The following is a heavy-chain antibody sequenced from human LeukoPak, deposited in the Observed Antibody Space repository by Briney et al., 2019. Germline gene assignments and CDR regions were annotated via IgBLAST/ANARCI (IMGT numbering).Heavy chain of an antibody. D-gene: IGHD2-21*02. Sequence: ASVKVSCKASGYTFTRSYMHWGRHAPGDGLEWRGVINPTGGSTSYAQKFQGRVTMTRDTSTSTVYMELSSLRSEDTAVYYCARDHYHKIHSVMVTAPDYWGQGTLVIVSS. CDR1: GYTFTRSY. CDR3: ARDHYHKIHSVMVTAPDY. J-gene: IGHJ4*02. CDR2: INPTGGST. V-gene: IGHV1-46*01.